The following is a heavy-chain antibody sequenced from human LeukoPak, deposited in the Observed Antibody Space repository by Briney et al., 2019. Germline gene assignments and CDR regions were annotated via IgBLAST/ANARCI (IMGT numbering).Heavy chain of an antibody. CDR3: ARSDILTSNDY. V-gene: IGHV1-2*02. CDR1: GYTFTGYY. CDR2: INPNTGDT. D-gene: IGHD3-9*01. Sequence: APVKVSCKASGYTFTGYYLQWVRQAPGQGLEWMGMINPNTGDTNYPQKFQGRVTMTRDTSITTGYMELTRLTSDGTAVYYCARSDILTSNDYWGQGTLVTVSS. J-gene: IGHJ4*02.